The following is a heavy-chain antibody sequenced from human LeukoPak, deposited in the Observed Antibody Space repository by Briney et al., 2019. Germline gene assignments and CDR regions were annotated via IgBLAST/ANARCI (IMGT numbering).Heavy chain of an antibody. Sequence: GGSLRLSCAASGLTFSSYAMHWVRQAPGKGLEYVSAISSNGGSTYYANSVKGRFTISRDNSKNTLYLQMGSLRAEDMAVYYCARVSRPLVRGVIPVNGLDYWGQGTLVTVSS. V-gene: IGHV3-64*01. CDR3: ARVSRPLVRGVIPVNGLDY. J-gene: IGHJ4*02. CDR2: ISSNGGST. CDR1: GLTFSSYA. D-gene: IGHD3-10*01.